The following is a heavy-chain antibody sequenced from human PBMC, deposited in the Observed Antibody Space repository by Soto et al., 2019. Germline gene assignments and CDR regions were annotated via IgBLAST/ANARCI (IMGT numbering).Heavy chain of an antibody. J-gene: IGHJ4*02. V-gene: IGHV3-23*01. D-gene: IGHD3-22*01. CDR3: AKPFFNYYDSSGYYQAFDY. CDR1: GFTFSSYA. Sequence: GGSLRLSCAASGFTFSSYAMSWVRQAPGKGLEWVSAISGSGGSTYYADSVKGRFTISRDNSKNTLYLQMNSLRAEDTAVYYCAKPFFNYYDSSGYYQAFDYWGQGTLVTVSS. CDR2: ISGSGGST.